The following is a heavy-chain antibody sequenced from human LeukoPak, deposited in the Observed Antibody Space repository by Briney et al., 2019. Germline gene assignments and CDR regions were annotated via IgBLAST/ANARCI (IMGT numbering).Heavy chain of an antibody. CDR2: ISGSGGST. CDR3: AKDRESGSYLDY. CDR1: GGSFSGYY. Sequence: PSETLSLTCAVYGGSFSGYYWSWVRQAPGKGLEWVSAISGSGGSTYYADSVKGRFTISRDNSKNTLYLQMNSLRAEDTAVYYCAKDRESGSYLDYWGQGTLVTVSS. J-gene: IGHJ4*02. V-gene: IGHV3-23*01. D-gene: IGHD1-26*01.